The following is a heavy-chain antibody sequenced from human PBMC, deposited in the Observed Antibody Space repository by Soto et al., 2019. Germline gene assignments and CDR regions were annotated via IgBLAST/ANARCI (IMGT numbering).Heavy chain of an antibody. V-gene: IGHV3-23*01. Sequence: GGSLRLSCAAPGFTFSSYAMSWVRQAPGKGLEWVSAISGSGGSTYYADSVKGRFTISRDNSKNTLYLQMNSLRAEDTAVYYCAKAHCSGGSCYSVAFDIWGQGTMVTVSS. J-gene: IGHJ3*02. CDR3: AKAHCSGGSCYSVAFDI. CDR1: GFTFSSYA. D-gene: IGHD2-15*01. CDR2: ISGSGGST.